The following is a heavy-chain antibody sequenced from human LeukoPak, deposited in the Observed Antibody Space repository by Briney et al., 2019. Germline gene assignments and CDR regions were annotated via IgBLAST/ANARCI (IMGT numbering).Heavy chain of an antibody. CDR3: ARVPYIVVAGALGY. CDR2: ISYDGSNK. V-gene: IGHV3-30*06. Sequence: PGRSLRLSCAASGFTFSSYGMHWVRQAPGKGLEWVAVISYDGSNKYYADSVKGRFTISRDNSKNTLYLQMNSLRAEDTAVYYCARVPYIVVAGALGYWGQGTLVTVSS. D-gene: IGHD2-2*01. J-gene: IGHJ4*02. CDR1: GFTFSSYG.